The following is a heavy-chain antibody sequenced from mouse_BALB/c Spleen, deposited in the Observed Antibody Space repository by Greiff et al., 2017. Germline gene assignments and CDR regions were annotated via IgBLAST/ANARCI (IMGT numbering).Heavy chain of an antibody. V-gene: IGHV5-12-2*01. Sequence: EVMLVESGGGLVQPGGSLKLSCAASGFTFSSYTMSWVRQTPEKRLEWVAYISNGGGSTYYPDTVKGRFTISRDNAKNTLYLQMSSLKSEDTAMYYCAAYGNFAWFAYWGQGTLVTVSA. CDR3: AAYGNFAWFAY. CDR2: ISNGGGST. J-gene: IGHJ3*01. D-gene: IGHD2-1*01. CDR1: GFTFSSYT.